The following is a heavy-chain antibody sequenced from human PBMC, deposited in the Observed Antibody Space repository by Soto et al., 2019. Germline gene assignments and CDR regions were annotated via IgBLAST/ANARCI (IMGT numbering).Heavy chain of an antibody. J-gene: IGHJ5*02. CDR2: IYYSGST. V-gene: IGHV4-31*03. CDR3: ARVGELLWLGEYSYWFDP. D-gene: IGHD3-10*01. Sequence: SETLSLTCTVSAGSISSGGYYWSWIRQHPGKGLEWIGYIYYSGSTYYNPSLKSRVTISVDTSKNQFSLKLSSVTAADTAVYYCARVGELLWLGEYSYWFDPWGQGTLCTVSS. CDR1: AGSISSGGYY.